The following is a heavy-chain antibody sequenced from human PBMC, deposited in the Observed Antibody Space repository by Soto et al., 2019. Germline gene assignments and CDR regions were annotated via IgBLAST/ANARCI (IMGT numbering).Heavy chain of an antibody. V-gene: IGHV1-58*02. Sequence: SVKVSCKASGFTFTSSAMQWVRQARGQRLEWIGWIVVGSGNTNYAQKFQERVTITRDMSTSTAYMELSSLRSEDTAVYYCAAAPYFDWLSRRGAFDIWGQGTMVTVSS. CDR2: IVVGSGNT. D-gene: IGHD3-9*01. J-gene: IGHJ3*02. CDR1: GFTFTSSA. CDR3: AAAPYFDWLSRRGAFDI.